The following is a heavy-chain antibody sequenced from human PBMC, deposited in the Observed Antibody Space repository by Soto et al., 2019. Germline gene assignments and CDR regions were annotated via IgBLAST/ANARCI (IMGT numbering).Heavy chain of an antibody. J-gene: IGHJ6*03. CDR2: ISSSSSTI. Sequence: GGSLRLSCAASGFTFSSYSMNWVRQAPGKGLEWVSYISSSSSTIDYADSVKGRFTISRDNAKNSLYLQMNSLRAEDTAVYYCARSNYNCSSTSCYMGVSYYYYMDVWGKGTTVTVSS. D-gene: IGHD2-2*02. CDR3: ARSNYNCSSTSCYMGVSYYYYMDV. V-gene: IGHV3-48*01. CDR1: GFTFSSYS.